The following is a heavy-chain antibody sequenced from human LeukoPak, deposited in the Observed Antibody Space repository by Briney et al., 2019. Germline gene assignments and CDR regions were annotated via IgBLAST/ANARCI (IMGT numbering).Heavy chain of an antibody. Sequence: PGGSLRLSCAASGFISSRHWMNWGRQAPGKGLEWVAGIDGDGSQKDYVDSVKGRFTIYRDNDKNLLYLLMNSLRVEDTAVYYCARSGVPHGFDIWGQGTMVTVSS. CDR3: ARSGVPHGFDI. CDR2: IDGDGSQK. CDR1: GFISSRHW. V-gene: IGHV3-7*04. J-gene: IGHJ3*02. D-gene: IGHD3-10*01.